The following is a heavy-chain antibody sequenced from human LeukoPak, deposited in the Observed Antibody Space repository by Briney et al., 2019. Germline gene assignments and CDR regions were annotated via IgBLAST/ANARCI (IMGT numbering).Heavy chain of an antibody. Sequence: SETLSLTCTVSGYSISSGYYWGWIRQSPSRGLEWLGRTYYRSKWYYDYAVSVKSRITISPDTSKNQFSLQLNSVTPEDTAVYYCARDFDFWGQGTLVTVSS. CDR3: ARDFDF. CDR1: GYSISSGYY. CDR2: TYYRSKWYY. V-gene: IGHV6-1*01. J-gene: IGHJ4*02.